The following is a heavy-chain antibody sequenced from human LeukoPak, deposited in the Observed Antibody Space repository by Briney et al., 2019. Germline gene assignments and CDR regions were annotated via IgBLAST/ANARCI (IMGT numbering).Heavy chain of an antibody. V-gene: IGHV3-23*01. CDR2: IGGRGVDI. CDR1: GFTFSTYT. D-gene: IGHD1-1*01. CDR3: AKDRAGTPWAD. Sequence: PGGSLRLSCAASGFTFSTYTMTWVRQAPGKGLECASTIGGRGVDIYYAGSVKGRFTISRDNSRNTIYLQMNSLRAEDTAFYYCAKDRAGTPWADWGQGTLVTVSS. J-gene: IGHJ4*02.